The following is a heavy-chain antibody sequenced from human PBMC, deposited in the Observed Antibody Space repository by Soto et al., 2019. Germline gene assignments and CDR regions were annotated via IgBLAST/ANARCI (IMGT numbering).Heavy chain of an antibody. Sequence: GESLKISCKGSGYSFTSYWISWGRQMPGKGLEWMGRIDPSVSYTNYSPSFQGHATISADKSISTAYLQWSSLKASDTAMYYCARAYDSSGYYDDYWGQGTLVTVSS. CDR3: ARAYDSSGYYDDY. CDR2: IDPSVSYT. J-gene: IGHJ4*02. CDR1: GYSFTSYW. D-gene: IGHD3-22*01. V-gene: IGHV5-10-1*01.